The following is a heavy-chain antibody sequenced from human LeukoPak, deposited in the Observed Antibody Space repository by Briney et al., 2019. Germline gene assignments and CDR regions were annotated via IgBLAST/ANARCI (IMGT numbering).Heavy chain of an antibody. CDR3: ARVHTTSLRYSSSWYYMDV. CDR1: GGSISSSSYY. CDR2: IYYSGST. J-gene: IGHJ6*03. Sequence: KPSETLSLTCTVSGGSISSSSYYWGWIRQPTGQGLEWFGRIYYSGSTNYNPSLKSRVTISVDTSKNQFSLKRSSVTVTDTAVYYCARVHTTSLRYSSSWYYMDVWGKETTVTISS. V-gene: IGHV4-61*05. D-gene: IGHD6-13*01.